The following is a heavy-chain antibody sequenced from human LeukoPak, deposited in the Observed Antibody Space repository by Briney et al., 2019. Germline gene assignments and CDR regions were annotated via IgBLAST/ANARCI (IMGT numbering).Heavy chain of an antibody. V-gene: IGHV4-59*11. Sequence: PSETLSLTCTVSGGSISGHYWTWIRQPPGKGLEWIGQIHYSGRPDYNLSLKSRVTISVDTSKNQLSLKVTSVTGADTAVYYCARFGVDYDMDVWGQGTTVTVSS. CDR1: GGSISGHY. D-gene: IGHD3-16*01. J-gene: IGHJ6*02. CDR3: ARFGVDYDMDV. CDR2: IHYSGRP.